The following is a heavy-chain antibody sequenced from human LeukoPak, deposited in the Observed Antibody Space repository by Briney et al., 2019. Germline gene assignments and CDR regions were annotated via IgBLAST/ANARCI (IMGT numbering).Heavy chain of an antibody. V-gene: IGHV3-74*01. CDR1: GFTFTSYW. Sequence: PGGSLRLSCAASGFTFTSYWMHWVRQAPGKGLVWVSRVNSDGSSTTYADSVKGRFTISRDNAKNTLYLQLNSLRAEDTAVYYCARGRYYGMDVWGQGTTVTVSS. CDR2: VNSDGSST. J-gene: IGHJ6*02. CDR3: ARGRYYGMDV.